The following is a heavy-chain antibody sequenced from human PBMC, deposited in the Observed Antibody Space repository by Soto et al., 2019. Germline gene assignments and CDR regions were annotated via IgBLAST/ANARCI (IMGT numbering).Heavy chain of an antibody. D-gene: IGHD2-21*02. CDR2: IIPIFGTA. J-gene: IGHJ4*02. Sequence: SVKVSCKASGGTFSCYAISWVRQAPGQGLEWMGGIIPIFGTANYAQKFQERVTITRDMSTSTAYMELSSLRSEDTAVYYCAADRTYCGGDCYVDWGQGTLVTVSS. V-gene: IGHV1-69*05. CDR3: AADRTYCGGDCYVD. CDR1: GGTFSCYA.